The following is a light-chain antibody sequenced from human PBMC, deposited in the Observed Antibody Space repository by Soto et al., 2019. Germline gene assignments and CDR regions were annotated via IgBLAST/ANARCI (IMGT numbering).Light chain of an antibody. J-gene: IGKJ3*01. CDR1: QSISSN. CDR2: GAS. V-gene: IGKV3-15*01. Sequence: EIVMTQSPATLSVSPGERATLSCRASQSISSNLAWYQQKPGQAPRLLISGASTRATGIPARFSGSGSGTDFTRTISSLQSEDFAVYYCQQFHDWPMTFGPGTKVDIK. CDR3: QQFHDWPMT.